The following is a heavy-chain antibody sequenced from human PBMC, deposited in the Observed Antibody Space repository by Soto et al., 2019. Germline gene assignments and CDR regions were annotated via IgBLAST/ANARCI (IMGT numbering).Heavy chain of an antibody. Sequence: EVQLVESGGGLVQPGGSLRLSCAASGFTFSSSWMHWVRQGPGKGLVWVSRINSGATTTNYADSVKGRFTISRDNAKNTLYLQMDSLTAEDTAVYYCARGPSGWFGNDYWGQGTLVTVSS. V-gene: IGHV3-74*01. CDR2: INSGATTT. CDR1: GFTFSSSW. J-gene: IGHJ4*02. CDR3: ARGPSGWFGNDY. D-gene: IGHD6-19*01.